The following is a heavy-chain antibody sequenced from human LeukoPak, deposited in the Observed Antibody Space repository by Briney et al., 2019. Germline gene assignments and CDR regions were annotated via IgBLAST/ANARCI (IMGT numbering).Heavy chain of an antibody. D-gene: IGHD6-13*01. CDR3: ARGSPYYYYGMDV. CDR2: IYYSGST. V-gene: IGHV4-59*01. J-gene: IGHJ6*02. CDR1: GGSISSYY. Sequence: SETLSLTCTVSGGSISSYYWSWIRQPPGKGLEWIGYIYYSGSTNYNPSLKSRVTISVDTSKNQFSLNLSSVTAADTAVYYCARGSPYYYYGMDVWGQGTTVTVSS.